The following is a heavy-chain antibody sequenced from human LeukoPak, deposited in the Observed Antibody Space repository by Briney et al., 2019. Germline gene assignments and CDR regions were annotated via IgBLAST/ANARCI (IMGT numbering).Heavy chain of an antibody. V-gene: IGHV3-53*01. CDR1: GFTVINNY. CDR3: AKVDGGQSI. D-gene: IGHD6-6*01. J-gene: IGHJ4*02. Sequence: GGSLRLSCAASGFTVINNYMSWVRQAPGRGLEWVSLIHRGGTTYHADSVKGRFTISRDNSKNTVYFQMNSLRAEDTAVYYCAKVDGGQSIWGQGTLVTVSS. CDR2: IHRGGTT.